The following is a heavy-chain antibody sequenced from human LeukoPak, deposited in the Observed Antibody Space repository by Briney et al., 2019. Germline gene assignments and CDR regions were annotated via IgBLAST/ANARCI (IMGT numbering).Heavy chain of an antibody. CDR1: GFTFSTYE. V-gene: IGHV3-48*03. Sequence: GGSLRLSCAASGFTFSTYEMNWVRQAPGKGLEWVSFISSSGSPIYYADSVKGRFTISRDNAKDTLYLQMNSLRAEDTAVYYCARPGVQSSSTWFDPWGQGTLVTVSS. J-gene: IGHJ5*02. D-gene: IGHD6-13*01. CDR2: ISSSGSPI. CDR3: ARPGVQSSSTWFDP.